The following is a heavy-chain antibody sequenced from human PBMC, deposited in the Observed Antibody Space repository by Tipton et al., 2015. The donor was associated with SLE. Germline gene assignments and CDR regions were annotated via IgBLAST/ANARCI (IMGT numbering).Heavy chain of an antibody. J-gene: IGHJ5*02. CDR2: IKQDGSEK. CDR1: GFTFSSYW. D-gene: IGHD1-26*01. V-gene: IGHV3-7*01. Sequence: GSLRLSCAASGFTFSSYWMSWVRQAQGKGLEWVANIKQDGSEKYYVDSVKGRFTISRDNAKSSLYLQMNSLRAEDTAVYYCARDPDSGCPGGFDPWGQGTLVTVSS. CDR3: ARDPDSGCPGGFDP.